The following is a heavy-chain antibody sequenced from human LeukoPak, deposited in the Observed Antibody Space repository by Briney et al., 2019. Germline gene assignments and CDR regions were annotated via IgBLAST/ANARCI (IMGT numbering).Heavy chain of an antibody. V-gene: IGHV4-61*02. Sequence: PSETLSLTCTVSGGSISSGSYYWSWIRQPAGKGLEWIGRIYTSGSTNYNPSLKSRATISVDTSKNQFSLKLSSVTAADTAVYYCARGDSSGWYHFDYWGQGTLVTVSS. CDR1: GGSISSGSYY. CDR2: IYTSGST. J-gene: IGHJ4*02. D-gene: IGHD6-19*01. CDR3: ARGDSSGWYHFDY.